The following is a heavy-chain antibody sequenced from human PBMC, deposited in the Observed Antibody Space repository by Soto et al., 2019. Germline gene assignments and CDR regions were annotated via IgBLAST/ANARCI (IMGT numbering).Heavy chain of an antibody. D-gene: IGHD1-20*01. J-gene: IGHJ4*02. CDR3: ARDRSYTADY. Sequence: GGSLRLSCAASGFTFSNSWMHWVRQAPGKGLVWVSYINSDGSTTTYADSVKGRFTISRDNAKNTVYLQITSLTAEDTAVYYCARDRSYTADYWGQGTLVTVSS. CDR2: INSDGSTT. CDR1: GFTFSNSW. V-gene: IGHV3-74*01.